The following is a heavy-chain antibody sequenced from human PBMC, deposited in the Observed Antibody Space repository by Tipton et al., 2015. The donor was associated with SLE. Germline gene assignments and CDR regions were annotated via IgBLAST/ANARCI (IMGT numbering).Heavy chain of an antibody. CDR1: GRSFIGSY. CDR2: IDHSGVT. D-gene: IGHD6-19*01. Sequence: TLSLTCAVYGRSFIGSYWTWIRQPPGKGLEWIGDIDHSGVTHYNPSLKSRVTISRDTSGNHFSLNLNSVTAADTAVYYCASELFRGYTSGWGPDYWGQGTLVTVSS. V-gene: IGHV4-34*01. CDR3: ASELFRGYTSGWGPDY. J-gene: IGHJ4*02.